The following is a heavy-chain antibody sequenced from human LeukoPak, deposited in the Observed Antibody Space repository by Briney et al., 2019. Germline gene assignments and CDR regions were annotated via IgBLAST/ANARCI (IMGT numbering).Heavy chain of an antibody. J-gene: IGHJ4*02. CDR1: GFTFSSHG. D-gene: IGHD5-18*01. V-gene: IGHV3-33*01. CDR3: ARVNGYSYGKSNYFDY. CDR2: IWYDGSNK. Sequence: PGGSLRLSCAASGFTFSSHGMPWVRQAPGRGLEWVAVIWYDGSNKYYADSVKDRFTISRDNSKNTLYLQMNSLRAEDTAVYYCARVNGYSYGKSNYFDYWGQGTLVTVSS.